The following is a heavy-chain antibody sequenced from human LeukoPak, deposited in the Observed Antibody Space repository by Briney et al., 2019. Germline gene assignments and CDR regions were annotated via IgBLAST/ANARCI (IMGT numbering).Heavy chain of an antibody. CDR2: IGSSGSTI. CDR3: GRGYLRVSVQVVDY. J-gene: IGHJ4*02. D-gene: IGHD2-15*01. Sequence: GGSLRLSCVDSGFALSGYSINWVRQAPGKGLEWVSDIGSSGSTIYYADSVEGRFTISSDNAKNSLYLQMNSLRDEDTAMYYCGRGYLRVSVQVVDYWGQGTLVTVSS. CDR1: GFALSGYS. V-gene: IGHV3-48*02.